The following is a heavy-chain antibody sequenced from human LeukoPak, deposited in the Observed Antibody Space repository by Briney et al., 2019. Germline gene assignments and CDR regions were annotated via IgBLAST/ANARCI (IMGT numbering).Heavy chain of an antibody. CDR3: ARRGYYYDSSGYYYDYYYYMDV. Sequence: GGSLRLSCAASGFTVSSNFMSWVRQAPGKGLEWVSIIFSGGSTYYADSVKGRFTISRDNSKSTLYLQMNSLRAEDTAVYYCARRGYYYDSSGYYYDYYYYMDVWGKGTTVTISS. CDR2: IFSGGST. V-gene: IGHV3-66*04. J-gene: IGHJ6*03. D-gene: IGHD3-22*01. CDR1: GFTVSSNF.